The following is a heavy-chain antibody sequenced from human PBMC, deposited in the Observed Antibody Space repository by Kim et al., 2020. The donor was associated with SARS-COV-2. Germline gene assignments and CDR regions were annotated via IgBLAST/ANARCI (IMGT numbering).Heavy chain of an antibody. V-gene: IGHV4-34*01. J-gene: IGHJ4*02. Sequence: SLKSRVTISVDPSKTQFSLKLSSVTAADTAVYYCARGGGGYSYGYPPDYWGQGTLVTVSS. D-gene: IGHD5-18*01. CDR3: ARGGGGYSYGYPPDY.